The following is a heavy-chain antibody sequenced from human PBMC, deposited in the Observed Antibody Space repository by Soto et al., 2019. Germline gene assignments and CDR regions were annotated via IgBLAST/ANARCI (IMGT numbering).Heavy chain of an antibody. CDR1: GGTFSSYT. J-gene: IGHJ6*02. V-gene: IGHV1-69*02. D-gene: IGHD6-19*01. Sequence: SVKVSCKASGGTFSSYTISWVRQAPGQGLEWMGRIIPILGIANYAQKFQGRVTITADKSTSTAYMELSSLRSEDTAVYYCARIAVAGPILSYYYGMDVWGQGTTVTVSS. CDR2: IIPILGIA. CDR3: ARIAVAGPILSYYYGMDV.